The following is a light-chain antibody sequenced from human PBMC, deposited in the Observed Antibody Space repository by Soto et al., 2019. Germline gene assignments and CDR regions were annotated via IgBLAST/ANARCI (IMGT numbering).Light chain of an antibody. CDR1: QGISSY. CDR2: AAS. J-gene: IGKJ4*01. V-gene: IGKV1-8*01. Sequence: AMRLTQSPSSLSASTGDRVTLTCRASQGISSYLAWYQEKPWKAPKFLIYAASTLQSGVPSRFSGSGSGTDFTLTISCLQSEDFATYYCQQYYSDTLTFGGGTKVE. CDR3: QQYYSDTLT.